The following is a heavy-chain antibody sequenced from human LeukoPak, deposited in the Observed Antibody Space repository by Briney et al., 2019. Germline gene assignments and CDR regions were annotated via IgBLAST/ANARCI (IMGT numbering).Heavy chain of an antibody. CDR1: GYTFTSYA. CDR2: IIPILGIA. CDR3: AREHIVGFYYYGMDV. Sequence: SVKVSCKASGYTFTSYAISWVRQAPGQGLEWMGRIIPILGIADYAQKFQGRVTITADKSTSTAYMELSSLRSEDTAVYYCAREHIVGFYYYGMDVWGQGTTVTVSS. V-gene: IGHV1-69*04. J-gene: IGHJ6*02. D-gene: IGHD2-15*01.